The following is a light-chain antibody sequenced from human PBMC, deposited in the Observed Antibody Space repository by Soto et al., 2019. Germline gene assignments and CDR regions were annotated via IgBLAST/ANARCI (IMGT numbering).Light chain of an antibody. J-gene: IGLJ3*02. CDR2: DDS. CDR1: NIGSKT. CDR3: QVWDSDTDHVV. V-gene: IGLV3-21*02. Sequence: SYELTQPPSVSVAPGQTARITCGGNNIGSKTVHWYQRKPGKAPVVVVFDDSDRPSGIPDRFSGSNSGNTPTLTISRVEAGDEADYYCQVWDSDTDHVVFGGGTKLTVL.